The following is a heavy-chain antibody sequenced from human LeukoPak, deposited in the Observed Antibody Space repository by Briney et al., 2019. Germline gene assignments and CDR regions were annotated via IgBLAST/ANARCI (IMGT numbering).Heavy chain of an antibody. CDR1: GGTFSSYA. Sequence: SVKVSCKASGGTFSSYAISWVRQAPGQGLEWMGGIIRICGTANYAHKVQGRVTITTDESPSPAYMELSSLRSEDTAVYYCAGGITGTTWWFDPWGQGTLVTVSS. CDR3: AGGITGTTWWFDP. V-gene: IGHV1-69*05. CDR2: IIRICGTA. J-gene: IGHJ5*02. D-gene: IGHD1-7*01.